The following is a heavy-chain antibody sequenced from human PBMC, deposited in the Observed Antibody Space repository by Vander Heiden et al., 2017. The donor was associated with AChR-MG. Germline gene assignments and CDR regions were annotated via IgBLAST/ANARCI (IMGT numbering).Heavy chain of an antibody. Sequence: EVQLLESGEGLVQPGGSLRLSCAASGFTSAYYALSWVRQAPGKGLEWVSVISGSGDGTYYAESVKGRFTISRDNSKNTVFLQMDSLRAEDTAIYFCANRLQMGFYYYYGMDVWGQGTTVTVS. D-gene: IGHD5-12*01. CDR2: ISGSGDGT. CDR1: GFTSAYYA. J-gene: IGHJ6*02. V-gene: IGHV3-23*01. CDR3: ANRLQMGFYYYYGMDV.